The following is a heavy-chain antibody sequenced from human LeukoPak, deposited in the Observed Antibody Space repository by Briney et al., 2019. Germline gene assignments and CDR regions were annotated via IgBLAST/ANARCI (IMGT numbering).Heavy chain of an antibody. CDR1: GFTFSSYE. V-gene: IGHV3-48*03. J-gene: IGHJ4*02. D-gene: IGHD3-16*02. CDR3: ARGSSYDYVWGSYRHLFDY. CDR2: ISSSGSTI. Sequence: GGSLRLSCAASGFTFSSYEMNWVRQAPGKGLEWVSYISSSGSTIYYADSVKGRFTISRDNAKNSLYLQMNSLRAEDTAVYYCARGSSYDYVWGSYRHLFDYWGQGTLVTVSS.